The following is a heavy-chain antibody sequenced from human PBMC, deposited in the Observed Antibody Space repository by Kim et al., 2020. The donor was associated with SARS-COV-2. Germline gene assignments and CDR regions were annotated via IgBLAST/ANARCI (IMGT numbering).Heavy chain of an antibody. V-gene: IGHV3-15*01. J-gene: IGHJ1*01. CDR3: TATRAY. D-gene: IGHD1-26*01. CDR2: IKNKADGGAT. CDR1: GFTVSDGW. Sequence: GGSLRLSCAASGFTVSDGWMSWVRQAPGKGLEWVGRIKNKADGGATDHATPVKGRFIISRDDSKNTLYLEMNSLKTEDTAIYYCTATRAYWGQGTHVTVS.